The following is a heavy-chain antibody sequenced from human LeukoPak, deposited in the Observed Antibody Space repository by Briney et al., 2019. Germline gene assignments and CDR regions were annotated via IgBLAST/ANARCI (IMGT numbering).Heavy chain of an antibody. J-gene: IGHJ4*02. D-gene: IGHD1-26*01. CDR1: SGSVSSTIYY. CDR2: IYNSGST. CDR3: AMGGNYGIDY. V-gene: IGHV4-39*01. Sequence: SETLSLTCTVSSGSVSSTIYYWGWIRQPPGKGLEWIGSIYNSGSTYYNPALKSRVTMSVDTSKNQFSLKLTSVTAADTAVYYCAMGGNYGIDYRGQGTLITVSS.